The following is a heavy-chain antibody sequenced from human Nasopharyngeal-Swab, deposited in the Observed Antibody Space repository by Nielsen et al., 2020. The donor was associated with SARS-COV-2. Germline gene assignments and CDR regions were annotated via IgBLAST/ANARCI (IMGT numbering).Heavy chain of an antibody. D-gene: IGHD1-14*01. CDR3: ARVAGGPSNAFDI. J-gene: IGHJ3*02. Sequence: GSLRLSCTVSGGSISSYYWSWIRQPPGKGLEWIGQINHSGGTTYNPSLKSRVTISLDTSKNQFSLKLSSVTAADTDVYYCARVAGGPSNAFDIWGQGTMVTVSS. CDR2: INHSGGT. V-gene: IGHV4-34*01. CDR1: GGSISSYY.